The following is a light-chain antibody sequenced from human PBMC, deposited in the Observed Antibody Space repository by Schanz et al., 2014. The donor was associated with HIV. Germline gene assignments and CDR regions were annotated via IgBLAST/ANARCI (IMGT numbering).Light chain of an antibody. Sequence: QSVLAQPPSVSGAPGQRVTISCTGTSSNIGAGYDVHWYQLLPGTAPTLLIFDNTNRPSGVPARFSGSKSGSSASVAISGLQADDEADYYCQSFDRGMRGLIFGGGTKLTVL. CDR2: DNT. CDR3: QSFDRGMRGLI. V-gene: IGLV1-40*01. CDR1: SSNIGAGYD. J-gene: IGLJ2*01.